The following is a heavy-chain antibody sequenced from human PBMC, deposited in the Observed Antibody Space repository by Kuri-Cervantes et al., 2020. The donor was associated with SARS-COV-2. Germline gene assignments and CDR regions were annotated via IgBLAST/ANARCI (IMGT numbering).Heavy chain of an antibody. V-gene: IGHV4-39*07. J-gene: IGHJ6*03. Sequence: SETLSLTCTVSGASISSSSYYWGWIRQPPGKGLEWIGSIYYSGSTYYNPSLKSRVTISVDTSKNQFSLKLSPVTAADTAVYYCARRGVVPAARPGYYYYMDVWGKGTTVTVSS. D-gene: IGHD2-2*01. CDR3: ARRGVVPAARPGYYYYMDV. CDR1: GASISSSSYY. CDR2: IYYSGST.